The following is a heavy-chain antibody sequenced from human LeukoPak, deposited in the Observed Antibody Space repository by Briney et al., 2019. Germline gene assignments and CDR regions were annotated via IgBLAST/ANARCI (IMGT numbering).Heavy chain of an antibody. CDR1: GFSISSFP. CDR2: IRRESEFI. V-gene: IGHV3-48*02. J-gene: IGHJ3*01. D-gene: IGHD3-9*01. CDR3: VRDHDWAFDL. Sequence: GGSLRLSCADSGFSISSFPFNWVRQAPGKGLEWIAHIRRESEFISYADSVKGGFTISRDNGKKTLYLQMSSLRDEDTAVYFCVRDHDWAFDLWGQGTMVTVSS.